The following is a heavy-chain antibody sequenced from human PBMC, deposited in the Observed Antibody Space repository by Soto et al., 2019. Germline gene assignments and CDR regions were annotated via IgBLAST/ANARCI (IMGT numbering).Heavy chain of an antibody. CDR3: ARTDIVTTNWFDP. D-gene: IGHD5-12*01. CDR1: GESFIGYY. V-gene: IGHV4-34*02. Sequence: QVHLQQGGAGLLKPSETLSLTCAVYGESFIGYYWTWIRQPPGKGLELIGEINHRGRTNSIPSLKIRVTISIDTSKNQFSLKLTSVPSADTSVYYCARTDIVTTNWFDPWGQGTLVTVSS. J-gene: IGHJ5*02. CDR2: INHRGRT.